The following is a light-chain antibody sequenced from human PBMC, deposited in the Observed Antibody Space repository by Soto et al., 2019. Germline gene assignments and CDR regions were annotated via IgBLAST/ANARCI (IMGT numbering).Light chain of an antibody. V-gene: IGKV1-6*01. J-gene: IGKJ3*01. CDR3: LQGYNFPHT. CDR2: AAS. Sequence: AIQMTQSPSPLSASVGDRVTITCRASQDIRNDLGWYQQKPGKAPNLLIYAASTLQIGVPSRFSGSGSGTDFTLTISSLQPEDFATYYCLQGYNFPHTFGPGTKVDIK. CDR1: QDIRND.